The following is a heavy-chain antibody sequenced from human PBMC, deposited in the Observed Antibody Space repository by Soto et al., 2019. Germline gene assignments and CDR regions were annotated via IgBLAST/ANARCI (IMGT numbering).Heavy chain of an antibody. J-gene: IGHJ4*02. D-gene: IGHD6-19*01. CDR1: GFTFSSYG. CDR2: ISYDGSNK. CDR3: AKDWGSIAVAYYFDY. V-gene: IGHV3-30*18. Sequence: PGGSLRLSCAASGFTFSSYGMHWVRQAPGKGLEWVAVISYDGSNKYYADSVKGRFTISRDNSKNTLYLQMNSLRAEDTAVYYCAKDWGSIAVAYYFDYWGQGTLVTVSS.